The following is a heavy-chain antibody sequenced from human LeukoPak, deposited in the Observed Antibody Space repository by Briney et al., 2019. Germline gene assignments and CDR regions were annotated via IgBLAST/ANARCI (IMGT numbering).Heavy chain of an antibody. J-gene: IGHJ4*02. D-gene: IGHD5-24*01. CDR3: ARDGGDGYNFPFDY. CDR2: MHSAGST. V-gene: IGHV3-66*01. CDR1: GFTVSSNY. Sequence: GGSLRLSCAASGFTVSSNYMSWVRQAPGKGLEWVSLMHSAGSTYYADSVKGRFSISRDNPKNTLYLQMNSLRAEDTAVYYCARDGGDGYNFPFDYWGQGTLVTVSS.